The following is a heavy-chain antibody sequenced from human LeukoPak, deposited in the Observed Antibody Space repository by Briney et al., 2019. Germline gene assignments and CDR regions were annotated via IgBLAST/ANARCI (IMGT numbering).Heavy chain of an antibody. Sequence: GGSLRLSCAASGFTFSTYGMHWVRQAPGKGLEWVAFIRDDGSNKYYTDSVKGRFTISRDNSKNTLYLQMNSLRAEDTAVYYCAKVERMIPFGGVIDSPMNAFDIWGQGTMVTVSS. CDR3: AKVERMIPFGGVIDSPMNAFDI. J-gene: IGHJ3*02. V-gene: IGHV3-30*02. CDR2: IRDDGSNK. CDR1: GFTFSTYG. D-gene: IGHD3-16*02.